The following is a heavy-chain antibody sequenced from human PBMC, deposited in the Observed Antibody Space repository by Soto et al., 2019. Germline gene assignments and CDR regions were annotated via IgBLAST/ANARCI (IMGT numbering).Heavy chain of an antibody. V-gene: IGHV5-51*01. J-gene: IGHJ6*03. CDR2: IYPGDSDT. Sequence: PGESLKISCKGSGYSFTSFWIGWVRQMPGKGLEWMGIIYPGDSDTRYSPSFQGQVTISADKSISTAYLQWSSLKASDTAMYYCARRNYGSGSYGPYYYYMDVWGKGTTVTVSS. D-gene: IGHD3-10*01. CDR1: GYSFTSFW. CDR3: ARRNYGSGSYGPYYYYMDV.